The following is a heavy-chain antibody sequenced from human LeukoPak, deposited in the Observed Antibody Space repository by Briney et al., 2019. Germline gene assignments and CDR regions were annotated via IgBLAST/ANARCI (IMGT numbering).Heavy chain of an antibody. Sequence: GGSLRLSCATSGFTFTNYAMSWVRQAPGKGLEWVSSISGSGGTTYYADSVKGRFTISRDNFKNTLYLQMNSLRADDTAVYFCARDLAVGRWPLWHFDLWGRGTLVTVSS. J-gene: IGHJ2*01. CDR3: ARDLAVGRWPLWHFDL. CDR1: GFTFTNYA. CDR2: ISGSGGTT. D-gene: IGHD5-24*01. V-gene: IGHV3-23*01.